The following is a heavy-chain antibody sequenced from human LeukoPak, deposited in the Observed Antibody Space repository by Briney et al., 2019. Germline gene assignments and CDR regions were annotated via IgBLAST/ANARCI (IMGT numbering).Heavy chain of an antibody. CDR2: LSSSGGST. J-gene: IGHJ1*01. D-gene: IGHD1-26*01. CDR1: GXIFSSYT. CDR3: ARRGSYSAEYFQH. Sequence: GGSLRLSCAASGXIFSSYTLHWVRQAPGKGLEYVSALSSSGGSTYYVNSVKGRFTISRDNSKNTLYLQMGSLRAEDMAVYYCARRGSYSAEYFQHWGQGTLITVSS. V-gene: IGHV3-64*01.